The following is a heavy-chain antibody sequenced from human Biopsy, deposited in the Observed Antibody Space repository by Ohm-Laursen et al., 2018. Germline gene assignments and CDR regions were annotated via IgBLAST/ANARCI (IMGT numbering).Heavy chain of an antibody. V-gene: IGHV4-59*12. CDR1: GDFISSYY. CDR2: VYYTGST. J-gene: IGHJ2*01. Sequence: SETLSLTCIVSGDFISSYYWSWIRQPPGKGLEWIGYVYYTGSTDYNPSLQSRVTISVDTSKNHFSLRLRSVTPAETAIYCARDRGYYSDRTVPGYFDLWGRGTLVTVSS. D-gene: IGHD3-22*01. CDR3: ARDRGYYSDRTVPGYFDL.